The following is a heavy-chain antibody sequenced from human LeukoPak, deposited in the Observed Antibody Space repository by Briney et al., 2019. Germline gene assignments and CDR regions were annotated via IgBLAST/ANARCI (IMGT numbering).Heavy chain of an antibody. CDR2: IYYSGST. D-gene: IGHD3-10*01. CDR1: GGSINTYF. J-gene: IGHJ5*02. CDR3: ARTYGSGSYFSPFDP. Sequence: PSETLSLTCTVSGGSINTYFWSWIRQPPGKGLEWIGYIYYSGSTNYNPSLKSRVTISVDTSKNQFSLKLSSVTAADTAVYYCARTYGSGSYFSPFDPWGQGTLVTVSS. V-gene: IGHV4-59*12.